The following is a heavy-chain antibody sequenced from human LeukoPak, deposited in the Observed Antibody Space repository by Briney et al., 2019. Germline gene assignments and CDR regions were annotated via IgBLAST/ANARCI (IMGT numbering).Heavy chain of an antibody. V-gene: IGHV4-39*07. CDR1: GGSISSYY. J-gene: IGHJ6*02. CDR2: IYYSGST. D-gene: IGHD5-18*01. Sequence: SETLSLTCTVSGGSISSYYWGWIRQPPGKGLEWTGSIYYSGSTYYNPSLKSRVTISVDTSKNQFSLKLSSVTAADTAVYYCATYSSLQLDYGMDVWGQGTTVTVSS. CDR3: ATYSSLQLDYGMDV.